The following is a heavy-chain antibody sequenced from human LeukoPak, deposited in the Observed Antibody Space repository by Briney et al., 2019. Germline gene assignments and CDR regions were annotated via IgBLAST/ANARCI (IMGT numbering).Heavy chain of an antibody. J-gene: IGHJ4*02. Sequence: SETLSLTCTVSGGSVNSGTYYWSWIRQPPGKGLEWIGYIYYSGSTNYNPSLKSRVTISVDTSKNQFSLKLSSVTAADTAVYYCASGRLSLFYWGQGTLVTVSS. CDR1: GGSVNSGTYY. D-gene: IGHD4/OR15-4a*01. V-gene: IGHV4-61*01. CDR3: ASGRLSLFY. CDR2: IYYSGST.